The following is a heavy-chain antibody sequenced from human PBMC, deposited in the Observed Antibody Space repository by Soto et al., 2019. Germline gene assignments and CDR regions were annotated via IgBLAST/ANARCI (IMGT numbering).Heavy chain of an antibody. V-gene: IGHV4-39*01. D-gene: IGHD3-3*01. CDR1: GGSISSSSYY. CDR2: IYYSGST. J-gene: IGHJ4*02. Sequence: PSETLSLTCTVSGGSISSSSYYWGWIRQPPGKGLEWIGSIYYSGSTYYNPSLKSRVTISVGTSKNQFSLKLSSVTAADTAVYYCARRRYWSGYVIDYWGQGTLVTVSS. CDR3: ARRRYWSGYVIDY.